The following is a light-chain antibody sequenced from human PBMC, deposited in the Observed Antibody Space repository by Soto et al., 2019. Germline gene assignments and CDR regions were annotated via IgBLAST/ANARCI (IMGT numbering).Light chain of an antibody. CDR3: QQYGDAPLT. Sequence: EIVVTQSPATLSVSPGERATLSCRASQSVGNNFAWYQQKPGQAPRLLIFATSTRATGVPARFSGSGSGTEFTLTFGSLQSEDFAFYYGQQYGDAPLTFGGGAKVEIE. CDR2: ATS. CDR1: QSVGNN. V-gene: IGKV3-15*01. J-gene: IGKJ4*01.